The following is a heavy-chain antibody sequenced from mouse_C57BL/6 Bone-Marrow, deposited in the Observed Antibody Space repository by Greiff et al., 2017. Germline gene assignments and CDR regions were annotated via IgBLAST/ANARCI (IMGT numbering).Heavy chain of an antibody. CDR2: IDPETGGT. CDR3: TEIYYYGYY. V-gene: IGHV1-15*01. J-gene: IGHJ2*01. D-gene: IGHD1-1*01. Sequence: VQLQQSGAELVRPGASVTLSCKASGYTFTDYEMHWVKQTPVHGLEWIGAIDPETGGTAYNQKFKGKAILTADKSSSTTYMELRSLTSEDSAVYYFTEIYYYGYYWGQGPTLTVSS. CDR1: GYTFTDYE.